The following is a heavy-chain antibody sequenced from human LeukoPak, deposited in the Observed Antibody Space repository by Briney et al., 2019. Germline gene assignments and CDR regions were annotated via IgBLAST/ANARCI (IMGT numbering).Heavy chain of an antibody. CDR3: ARMSVTMIVVVSYFDY. CDR1: GFTVSSNY. V-gene: IGHV3-66*01. J-gene: IGHJ4*02. CDR2: IYSGGST. D-gene: IGHD3-22*01. Sequence: SGGSLRLSCAASGFTVSSNYMSWVRQAPGKGLEWVSVIYSGGSTYYADSVKGRFTISRDNSKNTLYLQMSSLRAEDTAVYFCARMSVTMIVVVSYFDYWGQGTLVTVSS.